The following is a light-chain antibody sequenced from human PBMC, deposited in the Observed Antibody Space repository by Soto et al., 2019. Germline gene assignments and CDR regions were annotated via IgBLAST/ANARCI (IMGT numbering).Light chain of an antibody. V-gene: IGKV1-5*03. CDR3: QQYKEFPYT. CDR1: QSITIW. Sequence: DLEMTQSPSALSASVGDRVTITCRASQSITIWLAWFQQKPGKAPKVLMYKASSLASGVPSRFSGSGSETEFTLTISSLQPDDLATYYCQQYKEFPYTFGQGTKLEIK. J-gene: IGKJ2*01. CDR2: KAS.